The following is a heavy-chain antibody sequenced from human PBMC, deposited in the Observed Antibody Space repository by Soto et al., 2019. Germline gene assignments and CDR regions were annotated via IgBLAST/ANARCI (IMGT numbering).Heavy chain of an antibody. D-gene: IGHD6-6*01. V-gene: IGHV1-3*01. CDR2: INAGNGNT. CDR3: ARDRPSTSPFDI. J-gene: IGHJ3*02. Sequence: QVQLVQSGAEVKKPGASVKVSCKASGYTFTSYAMHWVRQAPGQRLEWMGWINAGNGNTKYSQKFQGGVTITRDTSASTAYMELSSLRSEDTAVYYCARDRPSTSPFDIWGQGTMVTVSS. CDR1: GYTFTSYA.